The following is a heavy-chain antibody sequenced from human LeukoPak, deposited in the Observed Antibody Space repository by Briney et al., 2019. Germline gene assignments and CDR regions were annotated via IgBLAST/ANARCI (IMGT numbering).Heavy chain of an antibody. CDR1: GYTFTGYY. D-gene: IGHD1-20*01. J-gene: IGHJ4*02. Sequence: ASVKVSCKASGYTFTGYYMHWVRHAPGQGLEWMGWINPNSDGTNYAQKFQGRVTMTRDTSISTAYMELSRLRSGDTAVYYCARDRVTGTDFDYWGQGTLVTVSS. CDR2: INPNSDGT. CDR3: ARDRVTGTDFDY. V-gene: IGHV1-2*02.